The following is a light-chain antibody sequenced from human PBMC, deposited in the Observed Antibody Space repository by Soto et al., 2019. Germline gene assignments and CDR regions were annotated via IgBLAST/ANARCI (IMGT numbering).Light chain of an antibody. V-gene: IGLV2-14*01. CDR1: SSDVGGYNY. Sequence: QSALTQPASVSGSPGQSITISCTGTSSDVGGYNYVSWYQQHPGKAPKLMIYDVSPRPSGASNRFSGSKSGNTASLTISGLQAEDEADYYCSSYTSSSTRVFGGGTKLTVL. J-gene: IGLJ2*01. CDR3: SSYTSSSTRV. CDR2: DVS.